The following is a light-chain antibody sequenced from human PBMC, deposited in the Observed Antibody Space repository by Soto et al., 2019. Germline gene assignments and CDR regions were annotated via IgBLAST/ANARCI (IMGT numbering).Light chain of an antibody. CDR2: DAS. CDR3: EQDDNVQYS. Sequence: DIQMTQSPSSLSASIGDRVTITCQASQDINNYLNWYQQKPWKAPKLLIYDASNLETGVPSTFSGSGYGTDFTDTLSSLQPKDIATYFGEQDDNVQYSFGQGTKLEI. CDR1: QDINNY. J-gene: IGKJ2*01. V-gene: IGKV1-33*01.